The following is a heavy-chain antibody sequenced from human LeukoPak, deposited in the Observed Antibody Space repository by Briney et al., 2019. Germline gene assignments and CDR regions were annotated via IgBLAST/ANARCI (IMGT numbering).Heavy chain of an antibody. CDR3: AKVGLEWELPSYYYMDV. V-gene: IGHV3-30*18. J-gene: IGHJ6*03. Sequence: GGSLRLSCAASGFTFSSYGMHWVRQAPGKGLEWVAVISYDGSNKYYADSVKGRFTISRDNSKNTLYLQMNSLRAEDTAVYYCAKVGLEWELPSYYYMDVWGKGTTVTVSS. CDR1: GFTFSSYG. CDR2: ISYDGSNK. D-gene: IGHD1-26*01.